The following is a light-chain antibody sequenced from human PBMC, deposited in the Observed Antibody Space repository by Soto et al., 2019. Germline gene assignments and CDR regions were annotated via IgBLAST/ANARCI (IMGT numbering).Light chain of an antibody. V-gene: IGLV7-46*01. CDR3: LLSYGGAYV. CDR1: TGAVTSGHY. Sequence: QAVVTQEPSLTVSPGGTVTLTCGSSTGAVTSGHYPYWFQQKPGQAPRTLICDTSDKHSWTPARFSGSLLGGKAALTLSGAQPEDEAEYYCLLSYGGAYVFGTGTKLTVL. CDR2: DTS. J-gene: IGLJ1*01.